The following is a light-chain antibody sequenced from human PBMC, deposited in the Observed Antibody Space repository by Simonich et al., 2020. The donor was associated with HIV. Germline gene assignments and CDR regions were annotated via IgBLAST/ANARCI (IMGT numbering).Light chain of an antibody. CDR3: SSYTSSSTWV. V-gene: IGLV2-14*03. Sequence: QSALTQPASVSGSPGQSITISCTGTSSDVGGSNNVSWYQQHPGKAPKLMVYDVSKRPSGVSHRFSGSKSGNTASLTISGLQAEDEADYYCSSYTSSSTWVFGGGTRLTVL. J-gene: IGLJ3*02. CDR1: SSDVGGSNN. CDR2: DVS.